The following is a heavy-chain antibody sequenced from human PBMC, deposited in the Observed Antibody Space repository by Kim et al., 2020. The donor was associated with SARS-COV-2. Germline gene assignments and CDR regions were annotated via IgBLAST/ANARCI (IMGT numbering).Heavy chain of an antibody. CDR3: ARGSGSWESREYNWLYS. V-gene: IGHV3-7*01. CDR2: IYQDGSDK. CDR1: GFPFSTFW. Sequence: GGSLRLSCAASGFPFSTFWMNWVRLAPGKGLQWVANIYQDGSDKTYVDSVQGRFTISRDNAENTLFLQMNRLRAEDTGVYYCARGSGSWESREYNWLYS. D-gene: IGHD1-26*01. J-gene: IGHJ5*01.